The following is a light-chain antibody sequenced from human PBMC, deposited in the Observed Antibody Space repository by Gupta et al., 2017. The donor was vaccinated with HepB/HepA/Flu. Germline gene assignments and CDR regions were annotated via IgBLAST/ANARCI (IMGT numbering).Light chain of an antibody. CDR2: NDD. J-gene: IGLJ1*01. Sequence: QSVLTPPPSASGTPGQRVAISFSGRSSNVGRDNVYWYQQVPGTAPKLLLYNDDQRPSGVPDRFSGSKSGTSASLAISGLRSEDEADYYCAAWDNSLSGYVFGTGTWFTVL. CDR1: SSNVGRDN. CDR3: AAWDNSLSGYV. V-gene: IGLV1-47*02.